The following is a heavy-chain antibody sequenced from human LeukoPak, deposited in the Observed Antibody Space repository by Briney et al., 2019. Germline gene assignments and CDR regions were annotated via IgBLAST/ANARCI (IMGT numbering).Heavy chain of an antibody. J-gene: IGHJ6*03. Sequence: PSETLSLTCTVSGYSISSGYYWGWIRQPPGKGLEWIGSIYHSGSTYYNPSLKSRVTISVDTSKNQFSLKLSSVTAADTAVYYCATELRMAPHYYYMDVWGKGTTVTVSS. CDR1: GYSISSGYY. CDR3: ATELRMAPHYYYMDV. D-gene: IGHD4-23*01. V-gene: IGHV4-38-2*02. CDR2: IYHSGST.